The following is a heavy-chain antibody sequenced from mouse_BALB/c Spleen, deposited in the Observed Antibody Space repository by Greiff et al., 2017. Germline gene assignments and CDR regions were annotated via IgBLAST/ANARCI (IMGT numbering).Heavy chain of an antibody. J-gene: IGHJ2*01. Sequence: EVKLQESGPSLVKPSQSLSLTCSVTGDSITSGYWNWIRKFPGNKLEYMGYISYSGSTYYNPSLKSRISITRDTSKNQYYLQLNSVTTEDTATYYCARRHYGNYDYFDYWGQGTTLTVSS. D-gene: IGHD2-1*01. V-gene: IGHV3-8*02. CDR1: GDSITSGY. CDR3: ARRHYGNYDYFDY. CDR2: ISYSGST.